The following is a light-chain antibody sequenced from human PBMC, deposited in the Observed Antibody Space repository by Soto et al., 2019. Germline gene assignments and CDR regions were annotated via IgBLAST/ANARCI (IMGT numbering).Light chain of an antibody. Sequence: QSALTQPASVYGSPGQSITISCTGTSSAVGTYNLVSWYQQHPDKAPKLIIYEGSTRPSGLSNRFSGSKSGNTASLTISGLQAEDEADYYCCSYAGSSTPYVFGTGTKVTVL. CDR3: CSYAGSSTPYV. CDR2: EGS. V-gene: IGLV2-23*01. CDR1: SSAVGTYNL. J-gene: IGLJ1*01.